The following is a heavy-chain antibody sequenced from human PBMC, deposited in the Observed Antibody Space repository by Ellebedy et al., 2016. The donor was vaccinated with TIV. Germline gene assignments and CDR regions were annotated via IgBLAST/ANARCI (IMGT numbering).Heavy chain of an antibody. V-gene: IGHV4-31*03. CDR2: IYYSGST. J-gene: IGHJ3*02. CDR3: ARDKSDYGEDDAFDI. Sequence: SETLSLTXTVSGGSISSGGYYWSWIRQHPGKGLEWIGYIYYSGSTYYNPSLKSRVTISVDTSKNQFSLKLSSVTAADTAVYYCARDKSDYGEDDAFDIWGQGTMVTVSS. D-gene: IGHD4-17*01. CDR1: GGSISSGGYY.